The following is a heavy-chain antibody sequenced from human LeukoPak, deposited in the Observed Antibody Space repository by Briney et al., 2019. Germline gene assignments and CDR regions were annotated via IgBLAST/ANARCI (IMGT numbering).Heavy chain of an antibody. J-gene: IGHJ6*02. D-gene: IGHD2-15*01. CDR1: GGSISSGGYY. CDR3: ARVNAATPYYYYGMDV. V-gene: IGHV4-31*03. CDR2: IYYSEST. Sequence: PSQTLSLTCTVSGGSISSGGYYWSWIRQHPGKGLEWIGYIYYSESTYYNPSLKSRVTISVDTSKNQFSLKLSSVTAADTAVYYCARVNAATPYYYYGMDVWGQGTTVTVSS.